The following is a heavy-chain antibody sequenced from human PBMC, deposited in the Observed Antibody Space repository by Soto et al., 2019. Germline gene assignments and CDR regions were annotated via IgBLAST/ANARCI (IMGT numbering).Heavy chain of an antibody. CDR3: ARDRVKSSISSGLDV. Sequence: QVQLVQSGAEVKKPGASVKVSCKASGYTFSSYGITWLRQAPGQGLEWMGWIGAFNGNTNYAQNLQGRVTMTTDTSTTTASMELRSLTSDDTAVYYCARDRVKSSISSGLDVWGQGTTVNVSS. J-gene: IGHJ6*02. CDR1: GYTFSSYG. CDR2: IGAFNGNT. D-gene: IGHD6-6*01. V-gene: IGHV1-18*04.